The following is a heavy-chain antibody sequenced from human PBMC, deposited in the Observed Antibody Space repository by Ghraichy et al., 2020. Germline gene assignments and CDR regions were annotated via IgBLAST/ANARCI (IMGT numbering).Heavy chain of an antibody. J-gene: IGHJ4*02. D-gene: IGHD3-22*01. Sequence: SETLSLTCNVYGGSLRSYYWSWIRQPPGKGLEWIGTIYYSGSTNYSPSFKSRVTMSVDTSKNQFSLKLSSVGAADTALYYCARWNYHGNNGYKRFDYWGQGTLVTVSS. CDR3: ARWNYHGNNGYKRFDY. CDR1: GGSLRSYY. V-gene: IGHV4-59*01. CDR2: IYYSGST.